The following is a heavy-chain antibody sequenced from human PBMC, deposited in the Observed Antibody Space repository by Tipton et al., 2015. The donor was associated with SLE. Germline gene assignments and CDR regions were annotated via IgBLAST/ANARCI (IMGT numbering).Heavy chain of an antibody. J-gene: IGHJ4*02. CDR2: IYPTGNS. Sequence: TLSLTCSVSGDSITTTNYFWGWIRQPPGKGLEWLAIIYPTGNSYFNPSLKSRVTISVDTSKNQFYLKLSSVTAADTAVYYCARVDTALVFPFGGYYFDYWGQGIRVTVSS. CDR3: ARVDTALVFPFGGYYFDY. V-gene: IGHV4-39*07. CDR1: GDSITTTNYF. D-gene: IGHD5-18*01.